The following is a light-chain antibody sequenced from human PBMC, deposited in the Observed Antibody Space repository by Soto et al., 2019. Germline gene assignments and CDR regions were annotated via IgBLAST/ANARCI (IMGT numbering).Light chain of an antibody. J-gene: IGLJ1*01. CDR1: SSDVGGYNY. V-gene: IGLV2-14*01. CDR2: DVS. Sequence: HSVVSAPCTVTGSIAVAAVTFCTGTSSDVGGYNYVSWYQQHPGKAPKLMIYDVSNRPSGVSNRFSGSKSGNTASLTISGLQAEDEADYYCSSYTSSSTPYVFGTG. CDR3: SSYTSSSTPYV.